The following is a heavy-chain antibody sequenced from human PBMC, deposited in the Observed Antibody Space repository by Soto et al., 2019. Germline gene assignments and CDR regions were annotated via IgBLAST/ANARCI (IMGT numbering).Heavy chain of an antibody. CDR3: ARRHLAVAVSPWFDP. J-gene: IGHJ5*02. CDR2: IDSSGEK. Sequence: VTLKESGPVLVKPTETLTLRCTVSGLSITDSEMGVSWIRQPPGKALEWLAHIDSSGEKSYRTFLKSRLTISKDTSKSQIVLXMTNMDPADTATYYCARRHLAVAVSPWFDPWGQGILVTVSS. V-gene: IGHV2-26*01. D-gene: IGHD3-16*01. CDR1: GLSITDSEMG.